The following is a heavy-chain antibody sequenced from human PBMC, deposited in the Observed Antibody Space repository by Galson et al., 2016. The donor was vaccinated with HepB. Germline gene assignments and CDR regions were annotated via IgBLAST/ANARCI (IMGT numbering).Heavy chain of an antibody. CDR1: GGTLNNYA. V-gene: IGHV1-69*06. CDR2: IIPAFGTP. CDR3: ARGRGKFLYFDL. Sequence: SVKVSCKASGGTLNNYAFSWTRQAPGQGLEWMGGIIPAFGTPTHAQKFQGRLTISADRSTSTAYMELNSLTSEDTAVHYCARGRGKFLYFDLWGRGTPVTVSS. D-gene: IGHD3-16*01. J-gene: IGHJ2*01.